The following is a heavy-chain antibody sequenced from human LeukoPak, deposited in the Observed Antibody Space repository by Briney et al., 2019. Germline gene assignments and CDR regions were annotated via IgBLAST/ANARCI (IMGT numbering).Heavy chain of an antibody. CDR1: GGSINNYY. J-gene: IGHJ4*02. D-gene: IGHD6-13*01. V-gene: IGHV4-4*07. CDR2: TYSGGST. Sequence: SETLSLTCTVSGGSINNYYWSWIRQPAGKGLEWIGRTYSGGSTNYNPSLESRVTMSLDTSKNQFSLKLSSVTAADTAVYYCARSLRSYSSSWYGFDYWGQGTLVTVSS. CDR3: ARSLRSYSSSWYGFDY.